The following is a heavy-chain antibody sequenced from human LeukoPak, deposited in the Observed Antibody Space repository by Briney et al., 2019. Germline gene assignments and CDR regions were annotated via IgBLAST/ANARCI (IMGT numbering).Heavy chain of an antibody. CDR1: GYTFTNYD. V-gene: IGHV1-8*03. D-gene: IGHD4-17*01. J-gene: IGHJ3*02. CDR3: ARGLDDYEDAFDI. Sequence: ASVKVSCKASGYTFTNYDIHWVRQATGQGLEWVGWMNPNSGTTGYAQKFQGRVTLTRDTSISTAYMELSSLRSEDTALYYCARGLDDYEDAFDIWGQGTMVAVSS. CDR2: MNPNSGTT.